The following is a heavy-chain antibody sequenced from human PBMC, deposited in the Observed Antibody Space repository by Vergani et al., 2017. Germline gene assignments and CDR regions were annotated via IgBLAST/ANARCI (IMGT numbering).Heavy chain of an antibody. J-gene: IGHJ3*02. Sequence: QVQLQQSGPGLVKPSETLSLTCTVSGGSISSYYWSWIRQPPGKGLEWIGYIYYSGSTNYNPSLKSRVTISVDTSKNQFSWKLSSVTAADTGVYYCARGGYYYDSSGYPDAFDIWGQGTMVTVSS. CDR1: GGSISSYY. CDR3: ARGGYYYDSSGYPDAFDI. D-gene: IGHD3-22*01. CDR2: IYYSGST. V-gene: IGHV4-59*01.